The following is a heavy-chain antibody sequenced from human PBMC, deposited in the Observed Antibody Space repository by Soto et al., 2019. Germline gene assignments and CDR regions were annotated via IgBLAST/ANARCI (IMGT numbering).Heavy chain of an antibody. CDR1: GGTFSPYT. CDR2: IIPFLGVT. CDR3: ARDWESTVSTWSFGAF. Sequence: EASVKVSCKASGGTFSPYTINWVRQAPGQGLEWMGRIIPFLGVTNYAQKFQARVTITADKSTTTAYMELSGLRFEDTAVYYRARDWESTVSTWSFGAFWGRGTLVTVSS. J-gene: IGHJ4*02. V-gene: IGHV1-69*04. D-gene: IGHD3-10*01.